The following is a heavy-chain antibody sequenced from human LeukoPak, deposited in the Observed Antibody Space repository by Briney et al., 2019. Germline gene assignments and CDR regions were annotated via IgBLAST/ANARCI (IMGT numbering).Heavy chain of an antibody. CDR2: INNSGST. D-gene: IGHD6-19*01. V-gene: IGHV4-39*07. CDR3: ARTRGWYQYYFGY. CDR1: GGSISSGGYY. Sequence: SETLSLTCTVSGGSISSGGYYWSWIRQPPGKGLEWIGEINNSGSTNYNPSLKSRVTISVDTSKNQFSLKLSSVTAADTAVYYCARTRGWYQYYFGYWGQGTLVTVSS. J-gene: IGHJ4*02.